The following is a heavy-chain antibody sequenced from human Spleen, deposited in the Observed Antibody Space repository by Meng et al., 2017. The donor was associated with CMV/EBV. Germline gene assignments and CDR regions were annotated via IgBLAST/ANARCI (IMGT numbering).Heavy chain of an antibody. Sequence: EVQLVESGGGLVQPGGSVILSCAASGFTVSSNYMSWVRQAPGKGLEWVSRINTDGSFTSYADSVKGRFTISRDNAKNTLYLHMHSLRVDESGIYYCGRDLTGERDQWGQGTLVTVSS. V-gene: IGHV3-74*01. CDR3: GRDLTGERDQ. D-gene: IGHD7-27*01. CDR1: GFTVSSNY. J-gene: IGHJ4*02. CDR2: INTDGSFT.